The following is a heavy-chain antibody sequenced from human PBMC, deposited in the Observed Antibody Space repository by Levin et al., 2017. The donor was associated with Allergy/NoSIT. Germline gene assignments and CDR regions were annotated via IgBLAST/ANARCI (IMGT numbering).Heavy chain of an antibody. V-gene: IGHV3-48*01. J-gene: IGHJ4*02. CDR2: SSRSGNSI. D-gene: IGHD5-24*01. CDR1: GFTFSSYT. Sequence: PSETLSLTCAASGFTFSSYTMYWVRQAPGQGLEWIAYSSRSGNSIYYADSVKGRFAMSRDNVKNSLYLQMNSLRADDMAVYYCARGVADMAYFDFWGQGALVTVSS. CDR3: ARGVADMAYFDF.